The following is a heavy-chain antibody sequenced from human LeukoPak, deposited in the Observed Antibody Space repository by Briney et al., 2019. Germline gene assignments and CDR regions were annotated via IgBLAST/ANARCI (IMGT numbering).Heavy chain of an antibody. D-gene: IGHD3-10*02. CDR3: AELGITMIGGV. CDR2: ISIIGSTI. CDR1: GFTFSSYE. V-gene: IGHV3-48*03. Sequence: PGGSLRLSCAASGFTFSSYEMNCVRQAPGKGLEWDSYISIIGSTIYYADSVKGPFSISRDNAKNSLYLQMNSLRVEDTAVYYCAELGITMIGGVWGKGNTVTISS. J-gene: IGHJ6*04.